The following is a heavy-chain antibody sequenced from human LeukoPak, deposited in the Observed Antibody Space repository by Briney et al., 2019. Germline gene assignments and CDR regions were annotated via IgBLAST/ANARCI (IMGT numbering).Heavy chain of an antibody. CDR1: GYTFTGYY. CDR2: INPNSGGT. Sequence: ASVKVSCKASGYTFTGYYMHWVRQAPGQGLEWMGWINPNSGGTNYAQKFQGRVTMTRDTSISTAYMELSRQRSDDTAVYYCARVRPPREAAAGIGYWGQGTLVTVSS. D-gene: IGHD6-13*01. J-gene: IGHJ4*02. CDR3: ARVRPPREAAAGIGY. V-gene: IGHV1-2*02.